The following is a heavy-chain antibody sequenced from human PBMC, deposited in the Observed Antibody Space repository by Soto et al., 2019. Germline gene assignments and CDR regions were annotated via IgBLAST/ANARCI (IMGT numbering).Heavy chain of an antibody. V-gene: IGHV1-2*04. Sequence: ASVKVSCKASGYTFTGYYMHWVRQAPGQGLEWMGWINPNSGGTNYAQKFQGWVTMTRDTSISTAYMELSRLRSDDTAVYYCARGQAPNIAVAGNYYYYYGMDVWGQGTTVTVSS. CDR1: GYTFTGYY. CDR3: ARGQAPNIAVAGNYYYYYGMDV. CDR2: INPNSGGT. J-gene: IGHJ6*02. D-gene: IGHD6-19*01.